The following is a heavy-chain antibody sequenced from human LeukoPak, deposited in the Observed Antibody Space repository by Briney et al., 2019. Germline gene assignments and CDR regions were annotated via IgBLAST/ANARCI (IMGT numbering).Heavy chain of an antibody. D-gene: IGHD2-2*01. J-gene: IGHJ6*02. CDR2: ISGSGGST. CDR3: AKATVPAVHYGMDV. CDR1: GFTFSSYA. V-gene: IGHV3-23*01. Sequence: GGSLRLSCAASGFTFSSYAMSWVRQAPGKGLEWVSAISGSGGSTYYADSVKGRFTISGDNSKNTLYLQMNSLRAEDTAVYYCAKATVPAVHYGMDVWGQGTTVTVSS.